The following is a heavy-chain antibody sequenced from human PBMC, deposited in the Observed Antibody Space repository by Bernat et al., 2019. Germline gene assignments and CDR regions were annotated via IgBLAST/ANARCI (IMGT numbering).Heavy chain of an antibody. Sequence: EVQLVESGGGLVQPGGSLRLSCAASGFTFSSYAMSWVRQAPGKGLEGVSAISGSGGSTYYADSVKGRFTISRDNSKNTLYLQMNSLRAEDTAVYYCANAGIDADRDYYYYYMDVWGQGTTVTVSS. CDR1: GFTFSSYA. CDR2: ISGSGGST. D-gene: IGHD1-26*01. CDR3: ANAGIDADRDYYYYYMDV. V-gene: IGHV3-23*04. J-gene: IGHJ6*03.